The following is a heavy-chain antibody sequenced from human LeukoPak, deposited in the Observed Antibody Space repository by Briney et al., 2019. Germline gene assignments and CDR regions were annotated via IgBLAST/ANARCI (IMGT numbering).Heavy chain of an antibody. D-gene: IGHD3-9*01. Sequence: SETLSLTCAVYGGSFSGYYWSWIRQPPGKGLEWIGEINHSVSTNYNPSLKSRVTISVDTSKNQFSLKLSSVTAADTAVYYRARVRLTGYRISDYWGQGTLVTVSS. CDR1: GGSFSGYY. J-gene: IGHJ4*02. V-gene: IGHV4-34*01. CDR3: ARVRLTGYRISDY. CDR2: INHSVST.